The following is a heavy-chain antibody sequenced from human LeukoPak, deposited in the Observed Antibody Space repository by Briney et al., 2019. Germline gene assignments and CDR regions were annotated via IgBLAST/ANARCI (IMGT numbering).Heavy chain of an antibody. CDR1: GGTFSSYA. CDR2: ISAYNGNT. V-gene: IGHV1-18*01. J-gene: IGHJ4*02. Sequence: ASVKVSCKASGGTFSSYAISWVRQAPGQGLEWMGWISAYNGNTNYAQKLQGRVTMTRGTSTSTVYMELSSLRSEDTAVYYCASMEDMITFGRVIVRFDYWGQGTLVTVSS. D-gene: IGHD3-16*02. CDR3: ASMEDMITFGRVIVRFDY.